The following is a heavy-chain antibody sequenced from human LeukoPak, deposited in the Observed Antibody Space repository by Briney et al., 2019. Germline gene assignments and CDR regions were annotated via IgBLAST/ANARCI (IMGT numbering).Heavy chain of an antibody. Sequence: SETLSLTCAVYGGSFSGYYWSWIRQPPGKGLEWIGEINHSGSTNYNPSLKSRVTISVDTSKNQFSLKLSSVTAADTAVYYCAGGRNILRYFDWLLPFDYWGQGTLVTVSS. CDR1: GGSFSGYY. J-gene: IGHJ4*02. CDR2: INHSGST. CDR3: AGGRNILRYFDWLLPFDY. V-gene: IGHV4-34*01. D-gene: IGHD3-9*01.